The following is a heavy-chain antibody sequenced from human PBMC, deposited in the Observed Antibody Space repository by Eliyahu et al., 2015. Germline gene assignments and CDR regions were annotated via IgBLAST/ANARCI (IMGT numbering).Heavy chain of an antibody. D-gene: IGHD2-21*01. CDR1: GXSLXTPGTR. V-gene: IGHV2-70*04. J-gene: IGHJ3*01. Sequence: QVTLKESGPAVVKPTQTLTLTCTFSGXSLXTPGTRMSWIRQAPGKALEWLARIDWDHDEFYNPSLQTRVTISKDTSKNQVVLTMTNMDPVDTATYYCARSPYNCGSDCRRQVPFDVWGQGTMVTVSS. CDR3: ARSPYNCGSDCRRQVPFDV. CDR2: IDWDHDE.